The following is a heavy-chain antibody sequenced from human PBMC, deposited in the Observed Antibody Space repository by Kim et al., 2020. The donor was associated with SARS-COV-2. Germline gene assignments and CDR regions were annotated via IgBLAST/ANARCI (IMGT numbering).Heavy chain of an antibody. J-gene: IGHJ3*01. V-gene: IGHV3-9*01. Sequence: DSVKGRFTVSRDNAKDSLYVQMNRLKPEDTALYYCAKAAFRESGANDAFDLWGQGTMVTVSS. CDR3: AKAAFRESGANDAFDL. D-gene: IGHD1-26*01.